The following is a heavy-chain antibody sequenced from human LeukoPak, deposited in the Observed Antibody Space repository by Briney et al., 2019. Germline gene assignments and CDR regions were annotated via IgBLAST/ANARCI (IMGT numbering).Heavy chain of an antibody. J-gene: IGHJ6*03. CDR1: GGSISSYY. CDR3: ARVVWYGSGSYSHYYYYYYMDV. V-gene: IGHV4-59*01. Sequence: SETLSLTCTVSGGSISSYYWSWIRQPPGKGLEWIGYIYYSGSTNYNPSLKSRVTISVDTSKNQSSLKLSSVTAADTAVYYCARVVWYGSGSYSHYYYYYYMDVWGKGTTVTVSS. CDR2: IYYSGST. D-gene: IGHD3-10*01.